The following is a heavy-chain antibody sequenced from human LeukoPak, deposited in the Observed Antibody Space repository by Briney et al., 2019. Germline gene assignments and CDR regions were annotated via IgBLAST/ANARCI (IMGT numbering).Heavy chain of an antibody. J-gene: IGHJ3*02. D-gene: IGHD6-19*01. V-gene: IGHV3-15*01. CDR3: TTEVAGYYAFDI. CDR1: GFTFSNAW. Sequence: GGSLRLSCAASGFTFSNAWMSWVRQAPGKGLEWVGRIKSKTDGGTTDYAAPVKGRFTISRDDSKNTLYLQMNSLKTEDTAVYYCTTEVAGYYAFDIWGQGTMVTVSS. CDR2: IKSKTDGGTT.